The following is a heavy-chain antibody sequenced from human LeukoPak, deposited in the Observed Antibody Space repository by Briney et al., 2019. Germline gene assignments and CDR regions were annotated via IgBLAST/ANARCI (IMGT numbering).Heavy chain of an antibody. J-gene: IGHJ4*02. CDR2: IYYSGST. D-gene: IGHD3-22*01. CDR3: ARRVYYYDSSGYSYYFDY. CDR1: GGSISSYY. Sequence: PSETLSLTCTVSGGSISSYYWSWIRQPPGKGLEWIGYIYYSGSTNYNPSLKSRVTISVDTSKNQFSLKPSSVTAADTAVYYCARRVYYYDSSGYSYYFDYWGQGTQVTVSS. V-gene: IGHV4-59*08.